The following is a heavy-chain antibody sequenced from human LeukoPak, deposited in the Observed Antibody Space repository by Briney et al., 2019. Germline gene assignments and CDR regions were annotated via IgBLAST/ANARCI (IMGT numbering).Heavy chain of an antibody. J-gene: IGHJ4*02. CDR2: IYYSGST. CDR3: ARHLGYGDYAYYFDY. Sequence: SETLSLTCTVSGGSISSSSYYWGWIRQPPGKGLEWIGSIYYSGSTYYNPSLKSRVTISVDTSKNQFSLKLSSVTAADTAVYYCARHLGYGDYAYYFDYWGQGTLVTLSS. D-gene: IGHD4-17*01. V-gene: IGHV4-39*01. CDR1: GGSISSSSYY.